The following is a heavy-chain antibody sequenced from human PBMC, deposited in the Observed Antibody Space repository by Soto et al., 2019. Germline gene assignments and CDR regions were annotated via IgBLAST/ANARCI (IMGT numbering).Heavy chain of an antibody. CDR1: GDPITLGDYS. J-gene: IGHJ5*02. CDR3: ARGRGVVQAAVMFNCLDP. D-gene: IGHD3-10*01. Sequence: SETLSLTCAISGDPITLGDYSWNWIRQPPGKGLEWIGYIFHGGSTYYNPSLRSRVTISVDRSRTQFSLKMSSVTAADTAVYYCARGRGVVQAAVMFNCLDPCRQGARVTVYS. CDR2: IFHGGST. V-gene: IGHV4-30-2*01.